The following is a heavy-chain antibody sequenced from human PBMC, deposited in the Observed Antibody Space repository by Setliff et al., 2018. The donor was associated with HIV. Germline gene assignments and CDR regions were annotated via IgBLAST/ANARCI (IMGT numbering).Heavy chain of an antibody. CDR2: IIPILGIA. CDR3: ARGTLQYQLPHYYYYYYMDV. Sequence: GASVKVSCKASGGTFSSYAISWVRQAPGQGLEWMGGIIPILGIANYAQKSQGRVTITADKSTSTAYMELSSLRSEDTAVYYCARGTLQYQLPHYYYYYYMDVWGKGTTVTVSS. V-gene: IGHV1-69*10. D-gene: IGHD2-2*01. CDR1: GGTFSSYA. J-gene: IGHJ6*03.